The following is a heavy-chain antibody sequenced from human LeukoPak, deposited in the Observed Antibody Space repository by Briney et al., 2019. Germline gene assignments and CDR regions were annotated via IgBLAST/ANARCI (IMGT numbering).Heavy chain of an antibody. CDR1: GYSISSGYY. D-gene: IGHD6-19*01. CDR2: IYHSGST. J-gene: IGHJ4*02. V-gene: IGHV4-38-2*01. CDR3: AGYSGWDFDY. Sequence: PSETLSLTCAVSGYSISSGYYWGWIRQPPGKGLEWIGSIYHSGSTHYNPSLKSRVTISVDTSKNQFSLKLSSVTAADTAVYYCAGYSGWDFDYWGQGTLVTVSS.